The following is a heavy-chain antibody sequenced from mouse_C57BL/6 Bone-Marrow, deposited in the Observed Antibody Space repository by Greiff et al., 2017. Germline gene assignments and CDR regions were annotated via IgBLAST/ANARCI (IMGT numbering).Heavy chain of an antibody. Sequence: GRGLVQPKGSLKLSCAASGFSFNTYAMNWVRQAPGKGLEWVARIRSKSNNYATYYADSVKDRFTISRDDSESMLYLQMNNLKTEDTAMYYCVRFYPSYWGQGTLVTVSA. CDR3: VRFYPSY. D-gene: IGHD1-1*01. CDR2: IRSKSNNYAT. V-gene: IGHV10-1*01. CDR1: GFSFNTYA. J-gene: IGHJ3*01.